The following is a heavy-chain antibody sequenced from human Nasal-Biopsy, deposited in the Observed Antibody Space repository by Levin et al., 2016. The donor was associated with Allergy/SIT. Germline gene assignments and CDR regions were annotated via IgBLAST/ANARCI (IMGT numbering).Heavy chain of an antibody. D-gene: IGHD1-26*01. Sequence: LSLTCAASAFTFTYYTMHWVRQAPGKGLEWVALVSYDGSVKYYADSVKGRFTVSRDNSKNTVYLQVNSLTTEDTAVYYCVRDVGLTPINHFDFWGQGILVTVSS. J-gene: IGHJ4*02. CDR2: VSYDGSVK. V-gene: IGHV3-30*04. CDR3: VRDVGLTPINHFDF. CDR1: AFTFTYYT.